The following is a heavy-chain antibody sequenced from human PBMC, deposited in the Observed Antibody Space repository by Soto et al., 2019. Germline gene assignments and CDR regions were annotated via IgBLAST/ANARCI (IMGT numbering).Heavy chain of an antibody. CDR3: AGDGYSSSWYETYYYYYGMDV. CDR2: IIPIFGTA. D-gene: IGHD6-13*01. Sequence: GASVKVSCKASGGTFSSYAISWVRQAPGQGLEWMGGIIPIFGTANYAQKFQGRVTITADESTSTAYMELSSLRSEDTAVYYCAGDGYSSSWYETYYYYYGMDVWGQGTTVTVSS. V-gene: IGHV1-69*13. CDR1: GGTFSSYA. J-gene: IGHJ6*02.